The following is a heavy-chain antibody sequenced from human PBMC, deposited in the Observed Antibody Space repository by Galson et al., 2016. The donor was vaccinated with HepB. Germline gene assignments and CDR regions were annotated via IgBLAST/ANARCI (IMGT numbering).Heavy chain of an antibody. CDR3: AYFSTTVTTGYFDF. D-gene: IGHD4-17*01. CDR2: IYWSDDK. CDR1: GFSLSTPGVG. J-gene: IGHJ4*02. V-gene: IGHV2-5*01. Sequence: PALVKPTQTLTLPCTFSGFSLSTPGVGMGWIRHSPGKALEWLALIYWSDDKRYNSFLRDRLTITKDTSRNQVVLSLSNMDPVDTGTYNCAYFSTTVTTGYFDFRGQGTLVTVSS.